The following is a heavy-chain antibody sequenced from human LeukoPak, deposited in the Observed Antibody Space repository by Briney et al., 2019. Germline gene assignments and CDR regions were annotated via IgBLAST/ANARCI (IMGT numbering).Heavy chain of an antibody. CDR2: ISYDGSNK. CDR1: GFTFSSYA. V-gene: IGHV3-30*04. D-gene: IGHD6-19*01. J-gene: IGHJ5*02. CDR3: ARAKAVAGTGGDNWFDP. Sequence: PGRSLRLSCAASGFTFSSYAMHWVRQAPGKGLEWVAVISYDGSNKYYADSVKGRFTISRDNSKNTLYLQMNSLRADDVAVYYCARAKAVAGTGGDNWFDPWGQGTLVTVSS.